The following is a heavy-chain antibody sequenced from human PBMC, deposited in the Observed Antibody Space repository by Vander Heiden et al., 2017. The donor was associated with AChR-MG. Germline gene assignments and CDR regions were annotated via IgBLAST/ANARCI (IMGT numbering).Heavy chain of an antibody. J-gene: IGHJ3*02. V-gene: IGHV4-30-4*01. D-gene: IGHD3-22*01. CDR2: IYYRGST. CDR3: ARVPRHYDDSSGYYYAFDI. Sequence: QVQLQESGPGLVKPSQTLSLTCTVSGGSISSGVSSGSWIRQPPGKGLEWIGYIYYRGSTYYNPSLKSRVTISVDTSKNQFSLKLSSVTAADTAVYYCARVPRHYDDSSGYYYAFDIWGQGTMVTVSS. CDR1: GGSISSGVSS.